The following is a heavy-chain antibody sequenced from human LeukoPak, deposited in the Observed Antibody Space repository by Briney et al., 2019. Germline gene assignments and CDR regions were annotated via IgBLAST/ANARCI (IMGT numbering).Heavy chain of an antibody. Sequence: SETRSLTCTVSGGSISSSSYYWGWIRQPPGKGLEWIGSIYHSGSTDYNPSLKSRVPISVDTSKTQFSLELSSVTAADTAVYYCARAVGAAAGAYYMDVWGKGTTVTVSS. CDR2: IYHSGST. J-gene: IGHJ6*03. CDR3: ARAVGAAAGAYYMDV. D-gene: IGHD6-13*01. CDR1: GGSISSSSYY. V-gene: IGHV4-39*07.